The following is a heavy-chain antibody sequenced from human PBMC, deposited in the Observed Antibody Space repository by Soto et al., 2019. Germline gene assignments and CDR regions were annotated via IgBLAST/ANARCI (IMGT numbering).Heavy chain of an antibody. Sequence: GGTLRLSCVASGFTFNDYYMSWIRQAPGKGLELLSYISTSSSSTNYADSVKGRFTISRDNAENSLYLQMNSLRAEDTAVYYCARDPDEYNSGYKWGQGTLVTGSS. CDR1: GFTFNDYY. CDR2: ISTSSSST. V-gene: IGHV3-11*06. J-gene: IGHJ4*02. D-gene: IGHD5-18*01. CDR3: ARDPDEYNSGYK.